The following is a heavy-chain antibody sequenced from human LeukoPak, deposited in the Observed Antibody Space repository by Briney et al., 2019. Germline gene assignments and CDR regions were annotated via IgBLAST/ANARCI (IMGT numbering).Heavy chain of an antibody. V-gene: IGHV4-34*01. D-gene: IGHD1-26*01. J-gene: IGHJ3*02. CDR3: ARLPRSAFDI. CDR1: GGSFSGYY. Sequence: SETLSLTCAVYGGSFSGYYWSWIRQPPGKGLEWIGEINHSGSTNYNPSLKSRVTISVDTSKNQFSLKLSSVTAADTAVYYCARLPRSAFDIWGQGTMVTVSS. CDR2: INHSGST.